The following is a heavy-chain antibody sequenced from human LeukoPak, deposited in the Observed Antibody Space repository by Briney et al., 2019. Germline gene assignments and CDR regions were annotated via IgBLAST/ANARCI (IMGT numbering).Heavy chain of an antibody. CDR1: GFTFSSYG. D-gene: IGHD6-13*01. CDR2: IRYDGSNK. J-gene: IGHJ4*02. Sequence: GRSLRLSCAASGFTFSSYGMHWVRQAPGKGLEWVAFIRYDGSNKYYADSVKGRFTISRDNSKNPLYLQMNSLRAEDTAVYYCATEGYSSSWYFDYWGQGTLVTVSS. V-gene: IGHV3-30*02. CDR3: ATEGYSSSWYFDY.